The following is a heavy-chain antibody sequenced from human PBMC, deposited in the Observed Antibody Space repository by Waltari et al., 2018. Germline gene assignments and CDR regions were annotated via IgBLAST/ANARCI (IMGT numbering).Heavy chain of an antibody. CDR1: GYTFTSYY. CDR3: AGPSANYGDFPDAFDI. J-gene: IGHJ3*02. Sequence: QVQLVQSGAEVKKPGASVKVSCKASGYTFTSYYMHWVRQAPGQGLEWKGIISPGGSSTSYAQKFQSRVTMTRNTSTSTVYMELSSLRSENTAVYYGAGPSANYGDFPDAFDIWGQGTMVTVSS. CDR2: ISPGGSST. D-gene: IGHD4-17*01. V-gene: IGHV1-46*01.